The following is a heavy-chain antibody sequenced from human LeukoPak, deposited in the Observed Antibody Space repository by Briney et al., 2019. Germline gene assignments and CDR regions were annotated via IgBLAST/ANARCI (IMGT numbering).Heavy chain of an antibody. V-gene: IGHV3-64D*09. J-gene: IGHJ4*02. CDR2: LSGNGDST. Sequence: GGSLRLSCSASGFTFSTYAMHWVRQAPGKGLEYVSSLSGNGDSTYYAGSVKGRFTISRDNPKSTLYLQMSSLRAEDTAVYYCVKSDNIVGATCFDYWGQGTLVTVSS. CDR3: VKSDNIVGATCFDY. D-gene: IGHD1-26*01. CDR1: GFTFSTYA.